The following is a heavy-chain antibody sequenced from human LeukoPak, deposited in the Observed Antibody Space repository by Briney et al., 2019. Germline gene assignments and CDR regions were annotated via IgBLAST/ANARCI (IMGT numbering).Heavy chain of an antibody. Sequence: GGSLRLSCAASGFTFSSYGMHWVRQAPGKGLEWVAVIWYDGSNKYYADSVKGRFTISRDNSKNTLYLQMNSLRVEDTAVYYCARDVPAYYYDSSGYTDAFDIWGQGTVVTVSS. D-gene: IGHD3-22*01. CDR3: ARDVPAYYYDSSGYTDAFDI. CDR1: GFTFSSYG. V-gene: IGHV3-33*01. CDR2: IWYDGSNK. J-gene: IGHJ3*02.